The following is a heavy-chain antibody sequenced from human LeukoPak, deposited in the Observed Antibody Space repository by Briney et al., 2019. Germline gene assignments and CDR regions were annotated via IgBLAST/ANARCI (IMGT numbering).Heavy chain of an antibody. D-gene: IGHD3-10*01. Sequence: PGGSLRLSCAASGFTFSSYHMNWVRQAPGKGLEWVSYISSSSGTIYYADSVKGRFTTSRDNAKNSLYLQMNNLRDEDTAVYYCARGYYGSGSYYLDYWGQGTLVTVSS. J-gene: IGHJ4*02. CDR3: ARGYYGSGSYYLDY. V-gene: IGHV3-48*02. CDR1: GFTFSSYH. CDR2: ISSSSGTI.